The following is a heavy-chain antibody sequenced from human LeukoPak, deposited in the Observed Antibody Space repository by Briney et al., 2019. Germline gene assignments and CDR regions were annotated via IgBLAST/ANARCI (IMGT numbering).Heavy chain of an antibody. V-gene: IGHV1-18*01. CDR1: GYTFTSYG. CDR3: ARGYYCTHGVCYGGDFDN. D-gene: IGHD2-8*01. J-gene: IGHJ4*02. Sequence: ASVKVSCKASGYTFTSYGISWVRQAPGQGLEWMGWSSPNNGNRNYAQKFQGRVTMTTDTSTATAYMELRSLRSDDTAVYYCARGYYCTHGVCYGGDFDNWGQGTLVTVSS. CDR2: SSPNNGNR.